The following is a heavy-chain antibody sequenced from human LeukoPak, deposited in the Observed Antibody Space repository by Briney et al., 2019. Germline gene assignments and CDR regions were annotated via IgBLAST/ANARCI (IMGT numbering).Heavy chain of an antibody. CDR1: GGSISSHY. CDR3: ARENYGWFDP. V-gene: IGHV4-59*11. Sequence: PSETLSLTCTASGGSISSHYWSWIRQPPGKGLEWIGYIYYSGSTNYNPSLKSRVTISVDTSKNQFSLKLSSVTAADTAVYYCARENYGWFDPWGQGTLVTVSS. CDR2: IYYSGST. J-gene: IGHJ5*02. D-gene: IGHD1-7*01.